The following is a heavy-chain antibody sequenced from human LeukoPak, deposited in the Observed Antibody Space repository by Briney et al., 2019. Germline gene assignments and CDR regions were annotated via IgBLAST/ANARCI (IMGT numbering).Heavy chain of an antibody. J-gene: IGHJ6*02. CDR3: AGETVGVVTAIYYYYGMDV. V-gene: IGHV3-48*03. CDR2: ISSSGRTK. CDR1: GFTFSGYD. Sequence: AGGSLRLSCAASGFTFSGYDMNWVRQAPGKGLEWVSYISSSGRTKYYADSVKGRFTISRDNAKNSLYLQMNSLRAEDTAVYYCAGETVGVVTAIYYYYGMDVWGQGTTVTVSS. D-gene: IGHD2-21*02.